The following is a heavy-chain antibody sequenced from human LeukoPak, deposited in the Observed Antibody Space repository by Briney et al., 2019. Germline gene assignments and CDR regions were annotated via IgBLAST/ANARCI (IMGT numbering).Heavy chain of an antibody. CDR1: GFTFSSYG. CDR2: ISYDGSNK. Sequence: GGSLRLSCAASGFTFSSYGMHWVRQAPGKGLEWVAVISYDGSNKYYADSVKGRFTISRDNSKNTLYLQMNSLRAEDTAVYYCAKAGGSGSYSNWFDPWGQGTLVIVSS. D-gene: IGHD3-10*01. V-gene: IGHV3-30*18. J-gene: IGHJ5*02. CDR3: AKAGGSGSYSNWFDP.